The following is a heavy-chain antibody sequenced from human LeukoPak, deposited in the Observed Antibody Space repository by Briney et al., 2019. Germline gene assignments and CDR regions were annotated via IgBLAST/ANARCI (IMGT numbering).Heavy chain of an antibody. V-gene: IGHV3-30*03. Sequence: PGGSLRLSCAASGFTFSSYGMHWVRQAPGKGLEWVAVISYDGSNKYYSDSVKGRFTISRDNAKNSLYLQMNSLGAEDTAVYHCARDSQSGVGFDYWAQGTLVTVSS. J-gene: IGHJ4*02. D-gene: IGHD3-10*01. CDR1: GFTFSSYG. CDR3: ARDSQSGVGFDY. CDR2: ISYDGSNK.